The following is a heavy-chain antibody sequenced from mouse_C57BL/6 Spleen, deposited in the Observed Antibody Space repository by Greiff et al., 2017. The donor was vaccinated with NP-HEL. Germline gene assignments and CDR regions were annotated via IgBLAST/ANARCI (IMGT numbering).Heavy chain of an antibody. J-gene: IGHJ4*01. V-gene: IGHV1-53*01. CDR2: INPSNGGT. D-gene: IGHD2-4*01. CDR3: ARDGLRYYYAMDY. Sequence: QVQLQQPGTELVKPGASVKLSCKASGYTFTSYWMHWVKQRPGPGLEWIGNINPSNGGTNYNEKFKSKATLTVDKSSSTAYMQLSSLTSEDSAVYYCARDGLRYYYAMDYWGQGTSVTVSS. CDR1: GYTFTSYW.